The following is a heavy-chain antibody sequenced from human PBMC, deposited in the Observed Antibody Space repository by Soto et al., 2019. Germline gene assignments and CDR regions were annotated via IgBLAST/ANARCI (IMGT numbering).Heavy chain of an antibody. V-gene: IGHV3-30*18. J-gene: IGHJ4*02. CDR2: ISYDGSNK. CDR1: GFTFRSYG. D-gene: IGHD6-13*01. CDR3: AKDMRSGGAAAFDY. Sequence: QVQLVESGGGVVQPGRSLRLSCAASGFTFRSYGMHWVRQAPGKGLEWVAVISYDGSNKYYADSVKGRFTISRDNSKNTLYLQMNSLRAEDTAVYYCAKDMRSGGAAAFDYWGQGTLVTVSS.